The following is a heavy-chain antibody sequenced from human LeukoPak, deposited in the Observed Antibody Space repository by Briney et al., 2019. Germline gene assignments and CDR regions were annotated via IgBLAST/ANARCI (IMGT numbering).Heavy chain of an antibody. CDR2: VNDSGGT. J-gene: IGHJ4*02. CDR3: ARVGYSSSGNYYNDRGAFDY. CDR1: IDSFTNYY. V-gene: IGHV4-34*01. D-gene: IGHD3-10*01. Sequence: SETLSLTCAVYIDSFTNYYWNWIRQTPGKGLEWIGEVNDSGGTNINPSLRSRVTISVDTSKNQFSLKLSSVTAADTAVYYCARVGYSSSGNYYNDRGAFDYWGQGTLVTVSS.